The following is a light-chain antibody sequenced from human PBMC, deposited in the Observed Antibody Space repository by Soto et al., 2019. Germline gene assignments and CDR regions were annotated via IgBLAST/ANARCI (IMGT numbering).Light chain of an antibody. CDR2: WAF. J-gene: IGKJ4*01. V-gene: IGKV4-1*01. CDR1: QSVLVTPDNKNN. Sequence: DIVMTQSPDSLAVPLGERATINCKSSQSVLVTPDNKNNLAWYQQKPGQPPRLLLYWAFFRESGVPDLFSASGSGTDFTLTITSLRAEDVAVYYCQQYFIAPLTFGGGTKVEIK. CDR3: QQYFIAPLT.